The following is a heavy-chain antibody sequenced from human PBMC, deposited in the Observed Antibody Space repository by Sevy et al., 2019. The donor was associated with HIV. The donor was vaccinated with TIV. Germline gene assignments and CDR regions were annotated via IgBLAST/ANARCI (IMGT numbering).Heavy chain of an antibody. J-gene: IGHJ6*02. V-gene: IGHV3-15*01. CDR3: TTSPYYDFWSGLGYYGMDV. Sequence: GGSLRLSCAASGFTFSNAWMSWVRQAPGKGLEWVGRIKSKTDGGTTDYAAPVKGRFTISRDDSKNTRYLQMNSLKTEDTAVYYCTTSPYYDFWSGLGYYGMDVWGQGTTVTVSS. CDR1: GFTFSNAW. CDR2: IKSKTDGGTT. D-gene: IGHD3-3*01.